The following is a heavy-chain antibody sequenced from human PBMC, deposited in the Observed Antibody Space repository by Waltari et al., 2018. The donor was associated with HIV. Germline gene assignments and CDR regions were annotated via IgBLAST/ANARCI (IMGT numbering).Heavy chain of an antibody. Sequence: EVQLVESGGGLVQPGGSLRLSCAGSGFTFSNYEKTWVRQAQGRGLECISYISDGGKKYYEDSVKGRVSISRDNAKNSLYLQMNSLRAEDTAVYYCAKAVGDTSGRYWGGDVWGQGTTVTVSS. J-gene: IGHJ6*02. CDR1: GFTFSNYE. CDR2: ISDGGKK. D-gene: IGHD6-19*01. V-gene: IGHV3-48*03. CDR3: AKAVGDTSGRYWGGDV.